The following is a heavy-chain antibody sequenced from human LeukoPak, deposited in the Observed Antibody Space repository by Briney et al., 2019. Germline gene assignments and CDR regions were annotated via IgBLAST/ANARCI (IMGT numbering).Heavy chain of an antibody. V-gene: IGHV3-23*01. CDR3: AKVDSGYSYGSVDY. Sequence: SGGSLRLSCAASGFTFSIYAMSWIRQAPGKGVEWVSAISASGGSTNYADSVKGRFTISRDNSKNTLYLQMNSLRAEDTAVYYCAKVDSGYSYGSVDYWGQGTLVTVSS. D-gene: IGHD5-18*01. CDR2: ISASGGST. CDR1: GFTFSIYA. J-gene: IGHJ4*02.